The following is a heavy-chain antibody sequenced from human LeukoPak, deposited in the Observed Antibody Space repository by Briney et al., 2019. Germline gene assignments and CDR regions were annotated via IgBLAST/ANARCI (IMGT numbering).Heavy chain of an antibody. CDR3: ARDGVPYYDSSGYHFDY. J-gene: IGHJ4*02. V-gene: IGHV1-46*01. CDR2: INPSGGST. Sequence: GASVKVSCKASRYTFTSYYMHWVRQAPGQGLEWMGIINPSGGSTSYAQKFQGRVTMTRDTSTSTVYMELSSLRSEDTAVYYCARDGVPYYDSSGYHFDYWGQGTLVTVSS. D-gene: IGHD3-22*01. CDR1: RYTFTSYY.